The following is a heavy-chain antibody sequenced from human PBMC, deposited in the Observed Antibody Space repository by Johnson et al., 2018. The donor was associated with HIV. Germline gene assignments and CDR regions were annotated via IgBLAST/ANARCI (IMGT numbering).Heavy chain of an antibody. CDR2: ISSDESNK. CDR1: GFTFSTYA. Sequence: EQLVESGGGVVQPGRSLRLSCAASGFTFSTYAMHWVRQAPGKGLEWVAVISSDESNKYYADSVKGRFTISRDNSKNTLFLQMDSLRADDTAVYYCAREGVSGSYYDAFDLWGQGTMVTVSS. V-gene: IGHV3-30*04. CDR3: AREGVSGSYYDAFDL. J-gene: IGHJ3*01. D-gene: IGHD1-26*01.